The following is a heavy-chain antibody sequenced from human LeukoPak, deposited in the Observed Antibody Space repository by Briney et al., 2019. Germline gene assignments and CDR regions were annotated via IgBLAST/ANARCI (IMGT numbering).Heavy chain of an antibody. CDR3: ARDRQLLEPSFDP. D-gene: IGHD1-1*01. J-gene: IGHJ5*02. V-gene: IGHV4-61*02. CDR2: IYIRGST. Sequence: PSQTLSLTCTVSGGSIASGNCYWSWIRQPAGKGLEWIGRIYIRGSTNYNPSLESRVTISIDTSKNQFYLKLTSVAAADTAVYYCARDRQLLEPSFDPWGQGTLVTVSS. CDR1: GGSIASGNCY.